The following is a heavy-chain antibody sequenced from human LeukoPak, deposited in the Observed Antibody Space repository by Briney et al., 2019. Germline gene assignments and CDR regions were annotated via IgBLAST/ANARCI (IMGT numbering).Heavy chain of an antibody. J-gene: IGHJ6*03. V-gene: IGHV1-2*02. D-gene: IGHD4-17*01. Sequence: ASVKVSCKASGYTFTDYYIHWVRQAPGQGLEWMGWINANGGGTKSPQKFQGRVTMTRDASVSTAYMELRRLMSDDTAVYYCAREMNYGDYSQNYYLDVWGRGTTLTISS. CDR3: AREMNYGDYSQNYYLDV. CDR1: GYTFTDYY. CDR2: INANGGGT.